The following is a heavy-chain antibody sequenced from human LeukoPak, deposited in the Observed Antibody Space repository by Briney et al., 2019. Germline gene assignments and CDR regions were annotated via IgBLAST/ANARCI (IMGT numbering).Heavy chain of an antibody. D-gene: IGHD5-24*01. CDR3: GRDDADVQNYGIQY. V-gene: IGHV3-53*01. CDR2: VDGGSKT. J-gene: IGHJ4*02. CDR1: ESIVSSRF. Sequence: GGSLRLTCAASESIVSSRFMAWVRQAPGKGLEWVSVVDGGSKTYYADSVKGRFTISRDNSKNTLYLQMNNMRAEDTAVYFCGRDDADVQNYGIQYWGQGTLVTVSS.